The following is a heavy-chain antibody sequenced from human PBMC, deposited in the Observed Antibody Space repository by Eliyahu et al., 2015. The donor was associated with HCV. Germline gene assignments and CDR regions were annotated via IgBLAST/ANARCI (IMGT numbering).Heavy chain of an antibody. CDR3: AKAIHPLENIVVVPAAPPDS. D-gene: IGHD2-2*01. CDR2: ISGDGVRT. V-gene: IGHV3-43*02. J-gene: IGHJ4*02. Sequence: EVQLVESGGGVVQPGGSLRLSCXASGFTFXXXAXXWVRQAPGKGLGWVSLISGDGVRTYYADSVKGRFTISRDNSKNSLYLQMNSLRTEDTALYYCAKAIHPLENIVVVPAAPPDSWGQGTLVTVSS. CDR1: GFTFXXXA.